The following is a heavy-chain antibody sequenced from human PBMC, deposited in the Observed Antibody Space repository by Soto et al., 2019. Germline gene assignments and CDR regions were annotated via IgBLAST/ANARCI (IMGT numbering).Heavy chain of an antibody. Sequence: GGSLRLSCAASGFTFGNFGIHWVRQAPGKGLEWVADISSDGSRKFYADSVKGRFTISRDNSKNTLYLQMNSLRTEDTAVYFCARGCSGGTNCFYFDFWGQGILVTSPQ. V-gene: IGHV3-30*03. CDR1: GFTFGNFG. D-gene: IGHD6-13*01. CDR2: ISSDGSRK. J-gene: IGHJ4*02. CDR3: ARGCSGGTNCFYFDF.